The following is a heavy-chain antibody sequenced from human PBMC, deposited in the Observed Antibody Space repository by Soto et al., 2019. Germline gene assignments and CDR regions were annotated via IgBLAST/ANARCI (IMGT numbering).Heavy chain of an antibody. Sequence: NPWETLSLTCAVSSYSVGSGYYWGWIRQPPGKGLEWIGSIYHSGSTYYNPSLKSRVTISVDTSKNQFSLKLSSVTAADTAVYYCAGCSSSDYYYGMDFWGQGTTVTVSS. CDR2: IYHSGST. CDR1: SYSVGSGYY. D-gene: IGHD6-6*01. J-gene: IGHJ6*02. CDR3: AGCSSSDYYYGMDF. V-gene: IGHV4-38-2*01.